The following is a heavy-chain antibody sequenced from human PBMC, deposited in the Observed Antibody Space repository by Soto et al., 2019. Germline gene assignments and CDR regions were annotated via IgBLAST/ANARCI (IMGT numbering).Heavy chain of an antibody. D-gene: IGHD3-3*01. CDR3: ARDPYYDFWSGYGALEINWFDP. J-gene: IGHJ5*02. V-gene: IGHV3-21*01. CDR2: ISSSSSYI. Sequence: GGSLRLSCAASGFTFSSYSMNWVRQAPGKGLEWVSSISSSSSYIYYADSVKGRFTISRDNAKNSLYLQMNSLRAEDTAVYYCARDPYYDFWSGYGALEINWFDPWGQGTLVTVSS. CDR1: GFTFSSYS.